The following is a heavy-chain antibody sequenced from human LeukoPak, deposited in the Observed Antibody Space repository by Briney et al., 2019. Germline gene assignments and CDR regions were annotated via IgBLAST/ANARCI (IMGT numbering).Heavy chain of an antibody. D-gene: IGHD3-22*01. Sequence: GGSLRLSCAPSGFTLCSNYMSWVPEAPGKGVEWVSAISGSGGSTYYADSVKGRFTISRDNSKNTLYLQMNSLRAEDTAVYYCAKEDDSSGLESWGQGTLVTVSS. V-gene: IGHV3-23*01. J-gene: IGHJ4*02. CDR3: AKEDDSSGLES. CDR2: ISGSGGST. CDR1: GFTLCSNY.